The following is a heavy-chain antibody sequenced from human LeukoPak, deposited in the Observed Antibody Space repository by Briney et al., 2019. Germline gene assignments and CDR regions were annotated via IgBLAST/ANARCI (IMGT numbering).Heavy chain of an antibody. CDR3: ARISYYYDSSGYDY. J-gene: IGHJ4*02. CDR1: GYTFTSYG. D-gene: IGHD3-22*01. CDR2: ISAYNGST. V-gene: IGHV1-18*01. Sequence: ASVNVSCKASGYTFTSYGISWVRQAPGQGLEWMGRISAYNGSTNYAQKLQGRVTMTTDTSTSTAYMELRSLRSDDTAVYYCARISYYYDSSGYDYWGQGTLVTVSS.